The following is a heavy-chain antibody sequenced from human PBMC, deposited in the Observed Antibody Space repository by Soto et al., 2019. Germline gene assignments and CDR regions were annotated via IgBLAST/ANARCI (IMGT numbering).Heavy chain of an antibody. J-gene: IGHJ4*02. CDR1: GGSISSGGYY. V-gene: IGHV4-31*03. CDR3: ARAKYYGDYPN. CDR2: IYYSGST. D-gene: IGHD4-17*01. Sequence: SETLSLTCTVSGGSISSGGYYWSWIRHHPGKGLEWIGYIYYSGSTYYNPSLKSRVTISVDTSKNQFSLKLSSVTAADTAVYYCARAKYYGDYPNWGQGTLVTVSS.